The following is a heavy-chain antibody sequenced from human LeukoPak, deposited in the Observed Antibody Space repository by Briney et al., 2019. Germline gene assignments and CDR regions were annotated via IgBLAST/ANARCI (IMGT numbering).Heavy chain of an antibody. J-gene: IGHJ5*02. CDR2: NYHSGST. CDR1: GGSISSSNW. D-gene: IGHD6-13*01. Sequence: SGTLSLTCAVSGGSISSSNWWSLVRQPPGKGLEWIGENYHSGSTNYNPSLKSRVTISVDKSKNQFSLKLSSVTAADTAVYYCARFHYSSSWYVGDWFDPWGQGTLVTVSS. CDR3: ARFHYSSSWYVGDWFDP. V-gene: IGHV4-4*02.